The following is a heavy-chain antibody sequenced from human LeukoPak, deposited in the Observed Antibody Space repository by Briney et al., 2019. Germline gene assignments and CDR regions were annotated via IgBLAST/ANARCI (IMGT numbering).Heavy chain of an antibody. CDR3: ARAEDIVVVPAAMYYYYYGMDV. CDR1: EFPFISYS. CDR2: ISSSSIYI. V-gene: IGHV3-21*01. D-gene: IGHD2-2*01. Sequence: GGPLRLSCAASEFPFISYSMNWVRQAPGKGLEWVSSISSSSIYIYYADSVKGRFTISRDNAKNSLYLQMNSLRAEDTAVYYCARAEDIVVVPAAMYYYYYGMDVWGKGTTVTVSS. J-gene: IGHJ6*04.